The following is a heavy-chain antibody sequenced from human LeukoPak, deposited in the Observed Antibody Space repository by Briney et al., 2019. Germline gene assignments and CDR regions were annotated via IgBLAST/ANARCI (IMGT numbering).Heavy chain of an antibody. V-gene: IGHV4-61*01. D-gene: IGHD4-17*01. CDR3: AREGDYGDYVAPFDY. CDR1: GGSVSSGSYY. J-gene: IGHJ4*02. Sequence: PSETLSLTCTVSGGSVSSGSYYWSWIRQPPGKGLEWIGYIYYSGSTNYNPSLKSRVTISVDTSKNQFSLKLSSVTAADTAVYYCAREGDYGDYVAPFDYWGQGTLVTVSS. CDR2: IYYSGST.